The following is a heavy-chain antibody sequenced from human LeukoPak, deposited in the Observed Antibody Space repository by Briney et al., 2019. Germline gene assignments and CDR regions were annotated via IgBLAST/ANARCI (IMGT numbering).Heavy chain of an antibody. V-gene: IGHV2-5*02. CDR2: IYWDDDK. J-gene: IGHJ2*01. CDR3: AHRRDWPRSRGYWYFDL. Sequence: SGPTLVNPTQTLTLTCTFSGFSLSTSGVGVGWIRQPPGKALEWLALIYWDDDKRYSPSLKSGLTINKDTSKNQVVLTMTNMDPVDTATYYCAHRRDWPRSRGYWYFDLWGRGTLVSVSS. CDR1: GFSLSTSGVG. D-gene: IGHD2-21*01.